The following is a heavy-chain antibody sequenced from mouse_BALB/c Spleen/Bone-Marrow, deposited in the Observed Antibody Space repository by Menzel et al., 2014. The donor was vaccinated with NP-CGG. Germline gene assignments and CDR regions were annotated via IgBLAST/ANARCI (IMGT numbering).Heavy chain of an antibody. Sequence: EVQRVESGGGLVKPGGSLKLSCAASGFTFSSYTMSWVRQTPEKRLEWVATISSGGSYTYYPDSVKGRLTISRDNAKNTLYLQMSSLKSEDTAMYYCTREDTNWDFDYWGQGTTLTVSS. CDR1: GFTFSSYT. CDR2: ISSGGSYT. V-gene: IGHV5-6-4*01. CDR3: TREDTNWDFDY. J-gene: IGHJ2*01. D-gene: IGHD4-1*01.